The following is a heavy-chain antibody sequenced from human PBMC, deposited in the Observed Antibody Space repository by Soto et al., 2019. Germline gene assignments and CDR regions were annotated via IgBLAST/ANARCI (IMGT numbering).Heavy chain of an antibody. CDR2: ISSSSSYT. D-gene: IGHD6-19*01. J-gene: IGHJ5*02. Sequence: QVQLVESGGGLVKPGGSLRLSCAASGFTFSDYYMSWIRQAPGKGLEWVSYISSSSSYTNYADSVKGRFTISRDNAKNSLYLQMTSLRAEDTAVYYCARGSMRSGWYPSPWGQGTLVTVSS. V-gene: IGHV3-11*05. CDR1: GFTFSDYY. CDR3: ARGSMRSGWYPSP.